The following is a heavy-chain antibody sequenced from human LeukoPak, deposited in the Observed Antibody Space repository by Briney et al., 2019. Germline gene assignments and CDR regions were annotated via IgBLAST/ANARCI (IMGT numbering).Heavy chain of an antibody. J-gene: IGHJ4*02. Sequence: GGSLRLSCADSGFTFSSYWISWVRQAPGKGLEWVANINQDGSEKYYVDSVRGRFTISRDNAMNSLYLQMNSLRAEDTAVYYCAISSPVATVGYWGQGTLVTVSS. CDR3: AISSPVATVGY. V-gene: IGHV3-7*01. CDR2: INQDGSEK. CDR1: GFTFSSYW. D-gene: IGHD4-23*01.